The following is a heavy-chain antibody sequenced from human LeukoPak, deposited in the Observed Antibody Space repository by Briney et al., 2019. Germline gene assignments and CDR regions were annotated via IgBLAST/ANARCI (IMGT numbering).Heavy chain of an antibody. J-gene: IGHJ4*02. D-gene: IGHD3-22*01. V-gene: IGHV3-21*01. CDR1: GFTFSSYT. CDR3: ANSRYDSSGYYGIIGY. CDR2: ISRSNIYK. Sequence: GGSLRLSCAASGFTFSSYTMNWVRLAPGKELEWVSSISRSNIYKYYADSVKGRFTISRDNAKNSLYLQMNSLRAEDTAVYYCANSRYDSSGYYGIIGYWGEGTLVTVSS.